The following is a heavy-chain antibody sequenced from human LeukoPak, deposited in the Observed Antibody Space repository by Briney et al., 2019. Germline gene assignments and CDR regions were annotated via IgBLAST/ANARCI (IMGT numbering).Heavy chain of an antibody. Sequence: KPSETLSLTCAVYGESLNSYYWSWIRQPPGKGLEWIGEIYESGSTEYSPSLKSRVTISMVPSKQQFSLSLTSVTAADTAVYYCARGAWATRLGSWGLGTPVIVSS. D-gene: IGHD2-15*01. CDR3: ARGAWATRLGS. J-gene: IGHJ4*02. V-gene: IGHV4-34*01. CDR1: GESLNSYY. CDR2: IYESGST.